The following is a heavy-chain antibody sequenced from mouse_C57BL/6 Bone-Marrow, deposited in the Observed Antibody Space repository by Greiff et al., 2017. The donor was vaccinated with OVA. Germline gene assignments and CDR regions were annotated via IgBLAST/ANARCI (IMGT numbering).Heavy chain of an antibody. V-gene: IGHV1-81*01. Sequence: VQLQQSGAELARPGASVKLSCKASGYTFTSYGIRWVKPRTGQGLEWIGEIYPRSGNTYYNEKFKGKATLTADKSSSTAYMELRSLTSEDSAVYFCARFRDYHGSRYFDVWGTGTTVTVAS. J-gene: IGHJ1*03. CDR3: ARFRDYHGSRYFDV. CDR1: GYTFTSYG. CDR2: IYPRSGNT. D-gene: IGHD1-1*01.